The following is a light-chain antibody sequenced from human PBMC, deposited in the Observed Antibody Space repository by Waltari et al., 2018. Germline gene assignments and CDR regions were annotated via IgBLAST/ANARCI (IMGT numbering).Light chain of an antibody. CDR3: CAYANTNNFYRV. CDR2: DVS. V-gene: IGLV2-11*01. Sequence: QSALTQPRSVSGSPGQSVTIPCTGPSSDVGGNHHASWYQQRPGKAPKLMIYDVSKRPSGVPDRFSGSKSGNTASLTISGLQAEDEADYYCCAYANTNNFYRVVGGGTELTVL. CDR1: SSDVGGNHH. J-gene: IGLJ2*01.